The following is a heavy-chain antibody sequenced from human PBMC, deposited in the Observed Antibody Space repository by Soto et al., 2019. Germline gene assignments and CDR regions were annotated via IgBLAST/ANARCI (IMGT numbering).Heavy chain of an antibody. V-gene: IGHV4-30-2*01. Sequence: QLQLQESGSGLVKPSQTLSLTCAVSGGSISSGGYSWSWIRQPPGKGLEWIGYIYHSGSTYYNPSLKSRITIAVDQSKDPVSLEPSSVTAADTAVYYCARGIAARPLGYWGQGTLVTVSS. CDR1: GGSISSGGYS. CDR3: ARGIAARPLGY. J-gene: IGHJ4*02. CDR2: IYHSGST. D-gene: IGHD6-6*01.